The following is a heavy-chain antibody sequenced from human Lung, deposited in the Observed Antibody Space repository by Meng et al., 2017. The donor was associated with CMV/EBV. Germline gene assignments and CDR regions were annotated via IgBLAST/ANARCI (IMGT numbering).Heavy chain of an antibody. CDR1: GYPFTSYG. CDR3: ARDPRYSDNWFRAGDFQQ. CDR2: ISPYSGNT. D-gene: IGHD1-1*01. J-gene: IGHJ1*01. V-gene: IGHV1-18*01. Sequence: QVQLVQSGPEVKKPXXXXKXSXKNXGYPFTSYGISWVRQAPGQGLEWMGWISPYSGNTKYAQNLQGRVTLTTDTSTDTAYMELGSLIFDDTAVYYCARDPRYSDNWFRAGDFQQWGQGTLVTVSS.